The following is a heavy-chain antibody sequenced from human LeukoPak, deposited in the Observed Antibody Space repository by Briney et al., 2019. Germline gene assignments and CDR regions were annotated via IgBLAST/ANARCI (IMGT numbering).Heavy chain of an antibody. CDR2: ISSSSSYI. CDR1: GFSFSSYE. Sequence: GGSLRLSCAASGFSFSSYEMNWVRQAPGKGLEWVSSISSSSSYIYYADSVKGRFTISRDNAKNSLYLQMNSLRAEDTAVYYCARGGGSGSYSTGWGQGTLVTVSS. CDR3: ARGGGSGSYSTG. J-gene: IGHJ4*02. D-gene: IGHD3-10*01. V-gene: IGHV3-21*01.